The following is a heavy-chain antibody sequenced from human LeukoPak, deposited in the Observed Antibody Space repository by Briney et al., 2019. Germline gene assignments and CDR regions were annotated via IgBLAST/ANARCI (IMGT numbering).Heavy chain of an antibody. CDR3: AREYDSSGYYFGYYYYGMDV. CDR1: GFTFSSYS. D-gene: IGHD3-22*01. V-gene: IGHV3-48*01. Sequence: GGSLRLSCAASGFTFSSYSMNWVRQAPGKGLEWVSYISSSSTIYYADSVKGRFTISRDNAKNSLYLQMNSLRAEDTAVYYCAREYDSSGYYFGYYYYGMDVWGQGTTVTVSS. J-gene: IGHJ6*02. CDR2: ISSSSTI.